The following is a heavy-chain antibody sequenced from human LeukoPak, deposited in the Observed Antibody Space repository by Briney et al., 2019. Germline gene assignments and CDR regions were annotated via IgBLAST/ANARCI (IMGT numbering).Heavy chain of an antibody. V-gene: IGHV4-4*07. CDR2: ISTSGST. J-gene: IGHJ4*02. CDR3: ARDLTFDILTGYYISPFDC. CDR1: GGSISSYY. Sequence: PSETLSLTCTVSGGSISSYYWSWIRQPAGKGLEWIGHISTSGSTNYSPSLKSRVTMSVDTSKNQFSLKLTSVTAADTAVYYCARDLTFDILTGYYISPFDCWGQGTLVTVSS. D-gene: IGHD3-9*01.